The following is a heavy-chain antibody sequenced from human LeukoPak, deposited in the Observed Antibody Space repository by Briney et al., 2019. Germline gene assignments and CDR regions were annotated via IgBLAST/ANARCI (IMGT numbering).Heavy chain of an antibody. J-gene: IGHJ5*02. CDR3: ARDSGTSRQTTIWFDP. CDR2: INPNSGGT. Sequence: GASVKVSXKASGYTFTGYYMHWVRQAPGQGLEWMGWINPNSGGTNYAQKFQGRVTMTRDTSISTAYMELSRLRSDDTAVYYCARDSGTSRQTTIWFDPWGQGTLVTVSS. D-gene: IGHD2-2*01. V-gene: IGHV1-2*02. CDR1: GYTFTGYY.